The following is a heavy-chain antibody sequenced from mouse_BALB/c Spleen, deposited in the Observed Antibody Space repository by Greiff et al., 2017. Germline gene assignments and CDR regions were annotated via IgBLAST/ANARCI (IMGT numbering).Heavy chain of an antibody. CDR2: IYPGGGYT. V-gene: IGHV1-63*02. CDR1: GYTFTNYW. J-gene: IGHJ4*01. CDR3: ARQGDGNYVYYAMDY. D-gene: IGHD2-1*01. Sequence: QVQLQQSGAELVRPGTSVKISCKASGYTFTNYWLGWVKQRPGHGLEWIGDIYPGGGYTNYNEKFKGKATLTADTSSSTAYMQLSSLTSEDSAVYFCARQGDGNYVYYAMDYWGQGTSVTVSS.